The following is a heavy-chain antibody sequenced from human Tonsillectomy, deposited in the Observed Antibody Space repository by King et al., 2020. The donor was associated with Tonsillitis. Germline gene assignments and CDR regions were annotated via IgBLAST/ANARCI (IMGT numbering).Heavy chain of an antibody. J-gene: IGHJ4*02. V-gene: IGHV3-7*03. D-gene: IGHD1-26*01. CDR1: VFTFSSYW. CDR2: IKQDGSEK. CDR3: ARRRGSTSFDY. Sequence: QLVQSGGGLVQPGGSLRLSCAASVFTFSSYWMSWVRQAPGKGLEWVANIKQDGSEKYYVDSVKGRFTISRDNAKNSLYLQMNSLRAEDTAVYYCARRRGSTSFDYWGQGTLVTVSS.